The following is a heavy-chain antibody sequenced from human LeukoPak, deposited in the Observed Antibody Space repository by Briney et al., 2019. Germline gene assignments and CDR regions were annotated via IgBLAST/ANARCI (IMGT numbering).Heavy chain of an antibody. J-gene: IGHJ6*03. CDR3: AKVGGGGAARPAGYMDV. CDR2: IRYDGSNK. CDR1: GFTFSSYG. V-gene: IGHV3-30*02. D-gene: IGHD6-6*01. Sequence: GGSLRLSCAASGFTFSSYGTHWVRQAPGKGLEWVAFIRYDGSNKYYADSVKGRFTISRDNSKNTLYLQMNSLRAEDTAVYYCAKVGGGGAARPAGYMDVWGKGTTVTVSS.